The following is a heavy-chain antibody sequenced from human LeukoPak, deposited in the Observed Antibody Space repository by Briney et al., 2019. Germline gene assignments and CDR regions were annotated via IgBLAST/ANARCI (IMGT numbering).Heavy chain of an antibody. J-gene: IGHJ4*02. CDR2: IYHSGST. CDR3: ARVRYGSSPAGYFDY. D-gene: IGHD6-6*01. V-gene: IGHV4-38-2*02. CDR1: GYSISSGYY. Sequence: SETLSLTCTVSGYSISSGYYWGWIRQPPGKGLEWIGSIYHSGSTYYNPSLKSRVTISVDTSKNQFSLKLSSVTAADTAVYYCARVRYGSSPAGYFDYWGQGTLVTVSS.